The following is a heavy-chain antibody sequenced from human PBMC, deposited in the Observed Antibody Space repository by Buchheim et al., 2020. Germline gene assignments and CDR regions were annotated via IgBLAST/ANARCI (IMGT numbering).Heavy chain of an antibody. CDR1: GGSISSSSYY. CDR3: ARRQNYYGSGTNWFDP. CDR2: IYYSGST. J-gene: IGHJ5*02. D-gene: IGHD3-10*01. Sequence: QLQLQESGPGLVKPSETLSLTCTVSGGSISSSSYYWGWIRQPPGKGLEWIGRIYYSGSTYYNPSLKSRVTISVDPSKNQFSLKLSSVTAADTAVYYCARRQNYYGSGTNWFDPWGQGTL. V-gene: IGHV4-39*01.